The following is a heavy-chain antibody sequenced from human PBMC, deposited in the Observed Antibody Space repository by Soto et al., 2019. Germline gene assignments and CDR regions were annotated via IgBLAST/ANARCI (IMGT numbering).Heavy chain of an antibody. CDR3: ARDRARYCSGGSCSNWFDP. V-gene: IGHV1-18*04. CDR2: ISAYNGNT. Sequence: ASVKVSCKASGYTFTGYYMHWVRQAPGQGLEWMGWISAYNGNTNYAQKLQGRVTMTTDTSTSTAYMELRSLRSDDTAVYYCARDRARYCSGGSCSNWFDPWGQGTPVTVSS. CDR1: GYTFTGYY. J-gene: IGHJ5*02. D-gene: IGHD2-15*01.